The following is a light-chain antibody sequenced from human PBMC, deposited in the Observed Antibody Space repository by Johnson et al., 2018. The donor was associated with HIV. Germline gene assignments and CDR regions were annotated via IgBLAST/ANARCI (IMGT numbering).Light chain of an antibody. CDR1: SSNIGNNY. CDR2: ENN. CDR3: GTWYSSLSAGV. V-gene: IGLV1-51*02. Sequence: QSVLTQPPSVSAAPGQKVTISCSGSSSNIGNNYVSCYQQLPGTAPKLLIYENNKRPSGIPDRFSGSKSGTSATLVIPGLQPGDEADYYCGTWYSSLSAGVFGTGTKVTVL. J-gene: IGLJ1*01.